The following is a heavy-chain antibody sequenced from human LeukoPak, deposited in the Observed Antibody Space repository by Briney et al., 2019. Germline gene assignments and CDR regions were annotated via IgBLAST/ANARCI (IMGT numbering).Heavy chain of an antibody. D-gene: IGHD3-22*01. J-gene: IGHJ4*02. CDR2: IYTGGST. CDR3: ARDDPHYYDSSGYPHY. Sequence: SETLSLTCTVSGGSISSYYWSWIRQPAGKGLEWIGRIYTGGSTNYNPSLKSRVTMSVDTSKNQFSLKLSSVTAADTAVYYCARDDPHYYDSSGYPHYWGQGTLVTVSS. CDR1: GGSISSYY. V-gene: IGHV4-4*07.